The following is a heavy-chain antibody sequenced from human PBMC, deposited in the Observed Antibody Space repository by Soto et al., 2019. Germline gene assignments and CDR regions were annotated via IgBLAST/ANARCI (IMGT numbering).Heavy chain of an antibody. Sequence: ASVKVSCKASGYTFTSYYMHWVRQAPGQGLEWMGIINPSGGSTSYAQKFQGRVTMTRDTSTSTVYMELSSLRSEDTAVYYCARVSSWGLEITFGGAIAFAFDIWG. CDR1: GYTFTSYY. CDR3: ARVSSWGLEITFGGAIAFAFDI. V-gene: IGHV1-46*01. CDR2: INPSGGST. J-gene: IGHJ3*02. D-gene: IGHD3-16*01.